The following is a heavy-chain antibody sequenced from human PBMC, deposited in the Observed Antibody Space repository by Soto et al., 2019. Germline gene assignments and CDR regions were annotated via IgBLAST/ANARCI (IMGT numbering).Heavy chain of an antibody. CDR3: VRVRVGSIPLNYDMDV. CDR2: IIPIFRIT. CDR1: GDTLSRHG. D-gene: IGHD1-26*01. V-gene: IGHV1-69*13. J-gene: IGHJ6*02. Sequence: SVKVSCKASGDTLSRHGISWVRQAPGQGLEWMGRIIPIFRITNYAQKFQGRLMITADESTRTAYMELSRLGSDDSAVYFCVRVRVGSIPLNYDMDVWGQGTTVTVSS.